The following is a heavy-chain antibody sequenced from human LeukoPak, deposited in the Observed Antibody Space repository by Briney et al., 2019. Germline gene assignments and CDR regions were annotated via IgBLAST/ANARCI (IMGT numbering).Heavy chain of an antibody. CDR3: ARLPRTSIAARDYYYYGMDV. V-gene: IGHV4-31*03. CDR2: IYYSGST. J-gene: IGHJ6*02. CDR1: GGSISSGGYY. D-gene: IGHD6-6*01. Sequence: SETLSLTCTVSGGSISSGGYYWSWIRQHPGKGLEWIGYIYYSGSTYYNPSLKSRVTISVDTSKNQFSLKLSSVSAADTAVYYCARLPRTSIAARDYYYYGMDVWGQGTTVTVSS.